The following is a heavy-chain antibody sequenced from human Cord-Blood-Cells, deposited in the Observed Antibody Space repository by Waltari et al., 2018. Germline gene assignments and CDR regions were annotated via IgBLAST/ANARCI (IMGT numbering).Heavy chain of an antibody. V-gene: IGHV4-31*03. CDR1: GGSIRSGGYY. Sequence: QVQLQESGPGLVKPSQTLSLTCTVSGGSIRSGGYYWSWIRQHPGKGLEWIGYIYYSGSTYYNPSLKSRVTISVDTSKNQFSLKLSSVTAADTAVYYCAMSRDGYNYFDYWGQGTLVTVSS. CDR3: AMSRDGYNYFDY. CDR2: IYYSGST. J-gene: IGHJ4*02. D-gene: IGHD5-12*01.